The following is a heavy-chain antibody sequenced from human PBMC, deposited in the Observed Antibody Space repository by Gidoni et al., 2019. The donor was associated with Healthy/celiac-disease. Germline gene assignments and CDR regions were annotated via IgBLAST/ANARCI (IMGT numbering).Heavy chain of an antibody. CDR2: ISAYNGNT. V-gene: IGHV1-18*01. Sequence: QVQLVQSGAEVKKPGASVKVSRKASGYTFTSYGISWVRQAPGQGLEWMGWISAYNGNTNYAQKLQGRVTMTTDTSTSTAYMELRSLRSDDTAVYYCARDRDRSGYYVVARPFQHWGQGTLVTVSS. D-gene: IGHD3-22*01. CDR1: GYTFTSYG. CDR3: ARDRDRSGYYVVARPFQH. J-gene: IGHJ1*01.